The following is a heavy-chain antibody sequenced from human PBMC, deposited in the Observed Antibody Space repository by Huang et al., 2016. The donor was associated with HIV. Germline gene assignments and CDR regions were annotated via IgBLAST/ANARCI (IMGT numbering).Heavy chain of an antibody. V-gene: IGHV4-39*01. CDR3: ARNHDFWRGRMFAISYFDV. CDR2: LYYPGKR. D-gene: IGHD3-3*01. J-gene: IGHJ2*01. CDR1: GGSINTGRYY. Sequence: QMRFQESGPGLVKPSGTLSLTCNVSGGSINTGRYYWGWIRQPPGKGLEWVGSLYYPGKRHYDRSLKGRLTMSADTSKNQFSLNLSSVTAADTAIYYCARNHDFWRGRMFAISYFDVWGRGTLVTVAS.